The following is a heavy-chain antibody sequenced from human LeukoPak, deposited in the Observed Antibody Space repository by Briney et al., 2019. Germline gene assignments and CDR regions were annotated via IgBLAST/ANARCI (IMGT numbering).Heavy chain of an antibody. CDR3: ARDALYSSSSFDY. CDR2: ISSSSSYI. Sequence: GGSLRLSCAASGFTSSSYSMNWVRQAPGKGLEWVSSISSSSSYIYYADSVKGRFTISRDNAKNSLYLQMNSLRAEDTAVYYCARDALYSSSSFDYWGQGTLVTVSS. CDR1: GFTSSSYS. V-gene: IGHV3-21*01. D-gene: IGHD6-6*01. J-gene: IGHJ4*02.